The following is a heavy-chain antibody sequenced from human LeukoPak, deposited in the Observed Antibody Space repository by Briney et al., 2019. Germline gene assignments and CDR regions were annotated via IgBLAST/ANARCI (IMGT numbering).Heavy chain of an antibody. D-gene: IGHD5-12*01. CDR1: GFTFSVYS. J-gene: IGHJ5*02. CDR3: ARDVASEP. V-gene: IGHV3-21*01. Sequence: PGGSLRLSCAATGFTFSVYSMNWVRQAPARGLEWVSSISSSNSYTYYADSVRGRFTISRDNAKNSLYLQMNSLRAEDTAVYYCARDVASEPWGQGTLVTVSS. CDR2: ISSSNSYT.